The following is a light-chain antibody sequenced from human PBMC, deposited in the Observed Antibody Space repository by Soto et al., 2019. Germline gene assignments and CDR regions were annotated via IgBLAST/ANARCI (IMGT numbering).Light chain of an antibody. CDR1: SSDVGGYNY. Sequence: QSALTQPASESGSPGQSITISCTGTSSDVGGYNYVSWYQQHPGKAPKLMIYEVSNRPSGVSNRFSGSKSGNTASLTISGLQAEDEADYYCSSYTSSSIDYVFGTGTKVTVL. CDR3: SSYTSSSIDYV. V-gene: IGLV2-14*01. CDR2: EVS. J-gene: IGLJ1*01.